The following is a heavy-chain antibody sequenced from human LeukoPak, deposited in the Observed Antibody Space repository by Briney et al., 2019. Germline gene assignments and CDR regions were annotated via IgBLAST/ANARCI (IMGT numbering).Heavy chain of an antibody. CDR3: AKAPTPIGVLYSGSYLVD. D-gene: IGHD1-26*01. Sequence: GGSLRLSCAASGFTFSSYGMQWVRQAPGKGLEWVAVISYDGSNKYYADSVKGRFTISRDNSKNTLYLQMNSLRAEDTAVYYCAKAPTPIGVLYSGSYLVDWGQGTLVTVSS. V-gene: IGHV3-30*18. J-gene: IGHJ4*02. CDR1: GFTFSSYG. CDR2: ISYDGSNK.